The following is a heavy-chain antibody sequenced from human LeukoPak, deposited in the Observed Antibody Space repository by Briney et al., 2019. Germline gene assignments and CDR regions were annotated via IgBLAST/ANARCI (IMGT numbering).Heavy chain of an antibody. CDR1: GFTFSSYA. CDR3: AKEARAAGEENYYYYYGMDV. V-gene: IGHV3-23*01. Sequence: GGSLRLSCAASGFTFSSYAMSWVRQAPGKGLEWGLAISGSGGSTYYADYVKGRFTISRDNSKNTLYLQMNSLRAEDMAVYYCAKEARAAGEENYYYYYGMDVWGQGTTVTVSS. D-gene: IGHD6-13*01. J-gene: IGHJ6*02. CDR2: ISGSGGST.